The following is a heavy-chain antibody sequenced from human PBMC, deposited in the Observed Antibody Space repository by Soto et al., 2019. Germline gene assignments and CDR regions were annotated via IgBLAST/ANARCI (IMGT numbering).Heavy chain of an antibody. CDR1: GFTFSSYW. V-gene: IGHV3-74*01. Sequence: GGSLRLSCAASGFTFSSYWMHWVRQAPGKGLVWVSRINSDGSSTSYADSVKGRFTISRDNAKNTLYLQMNSLRAEDTAVYYCASWYYYDSSGYPDAFDIWGQGTMVTVSS. J-gene: IGHJ3*02. CDR2: INSDGSST. D-gene: IGHD3-22*01. CDR3: ASWYYYDSSGYPDAFDI.